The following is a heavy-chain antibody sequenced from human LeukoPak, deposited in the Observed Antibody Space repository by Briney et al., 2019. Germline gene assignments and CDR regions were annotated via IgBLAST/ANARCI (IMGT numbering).Heavy chain of an antibody. V-gene: IGHV3-30*03. D-gene: IGHD3-3*01. CDR2: ISHDGSTI. CDR1: GFTFDHYG. CDR3: ATGLRFLEWLYYFDY. Sequence: PGGSLRLSCAVPGFTFDHYGMHWVRQAPGKGLEWVAVISHDGSTIYYADSVEGRFTISRDNSDNTLFLQMNSLRAEDTAIYYCATGLRFLEWLYYFDYWGQGTLVTVSS. J-gene: IGHJ4*02.